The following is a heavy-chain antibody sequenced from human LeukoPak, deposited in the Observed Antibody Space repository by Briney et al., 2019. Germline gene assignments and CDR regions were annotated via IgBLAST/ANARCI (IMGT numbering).Heavy chain of an antibody. CDR3: ARDGYNYNSYFDL. D-gene: IGHD5-24*01. V-gene: IGHV3-23*01. CDR1: GFTFSSYG. Sequence: GGSLRLSCAASGFTFSSYGMSWVRQAPGKGLEWVSAISGSGGSTYYADSVKGRFTISRDNAKNSLYLQMNSLRAEDTAVYYCARDGYNYNSYFDLWGRGTLVTVSS. J-gene: IGHJ2*01. CDR2: ISGSGGST.